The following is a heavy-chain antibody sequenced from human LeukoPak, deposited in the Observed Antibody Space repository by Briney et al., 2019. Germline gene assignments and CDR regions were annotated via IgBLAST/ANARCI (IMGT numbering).Heavy chain of an antibody. Sequence: SETLSLTCTVSGGSISSYYWSWIRQPAGKGLEWIGRIYTSGSTNYNRSLKSRVTMSVDTSKNQFSLKLSPVTAADTAVYYCARDEYSSGRFDLWGRGTLVTVSS. V-gene: IGHV4-4*07. D-gene: IGHD6-19*01. CDR1: GGSISSYY. CDR3: ARDEYSSGRFDL. J-gene: IGHJ2*01. CDR2: IYTSGST.